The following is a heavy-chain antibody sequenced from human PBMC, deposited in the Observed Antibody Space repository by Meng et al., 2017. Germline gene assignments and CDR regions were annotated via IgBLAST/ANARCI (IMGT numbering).Heavy chain of an antibody. CDR2: IYTSGST. CDR1: GGSISSSSYY. Sequence: LRLSCTVSGGSISSSSYYWGWIRQPPGKGLEWIGRIYTSGSTNYNPSLKSRVTISVDTSKNQFSLKLSSVTAADTAVYYCAKGTLGATTDAFDIWGQGTMVTVSS. D-gene: IGHD1-26*01. J-gene: IGHJ3*02. V-gene: IGHV4-61*02. CDR3: AKGTLGATTDAFDI.